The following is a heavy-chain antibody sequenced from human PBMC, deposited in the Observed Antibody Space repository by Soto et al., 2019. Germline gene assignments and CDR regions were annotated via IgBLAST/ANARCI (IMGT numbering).Heavy chain of an antibody. CDR3: AREFAPGSPNYDY. D-gene: IGHD3-10*01. CDR2: FTRSGNT. V-gene: IGHV3-23*01. J-gene: IGHJ4*02. CDR1: GFTFSNYA. Sequence: EVQLLESAGGLEQPGGSLRLSCAASGFTFSNYAMSWVRQAPGKWLEWVSTFTRSGNTYYADSVKGRFTISRDNSKNTLYLQMDSLRAEDTAVYYCAREFAPGSPNYDYWGLGTLVTVSS.